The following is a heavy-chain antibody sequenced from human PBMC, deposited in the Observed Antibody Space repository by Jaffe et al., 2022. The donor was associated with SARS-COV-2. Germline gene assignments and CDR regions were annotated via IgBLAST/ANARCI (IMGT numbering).Heavy chain of an antibody. V-gene: IGHV4-34*01. Sequence: QVQLQQWGAGLLKPSETLSLTCAVYGGSFSGFYWSWIRQPPGKGLEWIGEINHSGSTNYNPSLKSRVTISEDTSKNQFSLRLSSVTAADTAVYYCARLWFGGPSHWGQGTLVTVSP. J-gene: IGHJ4*02. CDR3: ARLWFGGPSH. D-gene: IGHD3-10*01. CDR1: GGSFSGFY. CDR2: INHSGST.